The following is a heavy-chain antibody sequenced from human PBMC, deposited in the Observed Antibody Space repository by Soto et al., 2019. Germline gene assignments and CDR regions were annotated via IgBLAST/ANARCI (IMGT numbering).Heavy chain of an antibody. CDR3: ARQLYTSSSLPAY. D-gene: IGHD6-6*01. Sequence: GESLKISCQGSGYIFTSYWIGWVRQMPGKGLEWMGIIYPDDSDTRYSPSFQGQVTISADKSTSTAYLQWTNLQASDSAMYYCARQLYTSSSLPAYWGQGTQVTVSA. CDR2: IYPDDSDT. J-gene: IGHJ4*02. CDR1: GYIFTSYW. V-gene: IGHV5-51*01.